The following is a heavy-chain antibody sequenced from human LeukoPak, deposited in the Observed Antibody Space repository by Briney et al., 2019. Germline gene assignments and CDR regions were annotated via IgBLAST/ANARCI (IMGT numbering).Heavy chain of an antibody. Sequence: GGSLRLSCAASEFSVGSNYMTWVRQAPGKGLEWVSLIYSGGSTYYADSVKGRFTISRDNSKNTLYLQMNSLRAEDTAVYYCAKAKDPCADAFDIWGQGTMVTVSS. V-gene: IGHV3-66*01. J-gene: IGHJ3*02. CDR2: IYSGGST. CDR3: AKAKDPCADAFDI. CDR1: EFSVGSNY.